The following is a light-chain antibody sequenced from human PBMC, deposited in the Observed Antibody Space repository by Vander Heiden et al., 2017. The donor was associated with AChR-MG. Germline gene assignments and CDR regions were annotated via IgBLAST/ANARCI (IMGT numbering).Light chain of an antibody. Sequence: EIVMTQSPATLSVSPGERATLSCRASQSVSSNLAWYQRKPGQPPRLLIYGASTRATGIPARFSGSGSGTEFILTISSLQSEDFAVYYCQQYNNWPRTFGQGTKVEIK. CDR2: GAS. V-gene: IGKV3-15*01. CDR1: QSVSSN. CDR3: QQYNNWPRT. J-gene: IGKJ1*01.